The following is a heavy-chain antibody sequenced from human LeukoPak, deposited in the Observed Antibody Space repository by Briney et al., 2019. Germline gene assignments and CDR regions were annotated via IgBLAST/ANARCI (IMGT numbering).Heavy chain of an antibody. J-gene: IGHJ4*02. V-gene: IGHV3-7*04. CDR3: ARGSGWYSIDD. CDR2: IKPDGSGK. D-gene: IGHD6-19*01. Sequence: PGGSLRLSCAPSGFTFSNYAMSWVRPAPGKGLERVANIKPDGSGKYYVDSVKGRFTISRDNAKNSLYLQMDSLRADDTAVYYCARGSGWYSIDDWGQGTLITVSS. CDR1: GFTFSNYA.